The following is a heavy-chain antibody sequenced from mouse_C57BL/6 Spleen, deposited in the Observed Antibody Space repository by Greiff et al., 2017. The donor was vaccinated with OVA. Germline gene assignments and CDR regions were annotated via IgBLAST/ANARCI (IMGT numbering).Heavy chain of an antibody. Sequence: EVKLMESGGGLVKPGGSLKLSCAASGFTFSSYAMSWVRQTPEKRLEWVATISDGGSYTYYPDNVKGRFTISRDNAKNNLYLQMSHLKSEDTAMYYCARGDSNYGWFAYWGQGTLVTVSA. CDR1: GFTFSSYA. J-gene: IGHJ3*01. CDR2: ISDGGSYT. CDR3: ARGDSNYGWFAY. D-gene: IGHD2-5*01. V-gene: IGHV5-4*03.